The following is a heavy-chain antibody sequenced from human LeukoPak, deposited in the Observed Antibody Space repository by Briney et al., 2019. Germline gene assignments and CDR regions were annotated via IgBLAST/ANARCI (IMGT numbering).Heavy chain of an antibody. CDR3: ARGKAGDCSSTSCPKGYFDY. Sequence: PSETPSLTCAVYGGSFSGYYRSWIRQPPGKGLEWIGEINHSGSTNYNPSLKSRVTISVDTSKNQFSLKLSSVTAADTAVYYCARGKAGDCSSTSCPKGYFDYWGQGTLVTVSS. CDR2: INHSGST. CDR1: GGSFSGYY. D-gene: IGHD2-2*01. J-gene: IGHJ4*02. V-gene: IGHV4-34*01.